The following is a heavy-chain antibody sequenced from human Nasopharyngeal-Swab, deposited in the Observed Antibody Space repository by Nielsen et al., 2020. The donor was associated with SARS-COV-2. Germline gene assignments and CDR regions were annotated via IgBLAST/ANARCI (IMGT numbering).Heavy chain of an antibody. CDR2: VYYSGST. D-gene: IGHD1-26*01. CDR1: GGSVSTTTYF. CDR3: ARGYGSFPYYFDH. V-gene: IGHV4-39*01. Sequence: SETLSLTCPVSGGSVSTTTYFWGWIRQPPGKGLEWIGTVYYSGSTYYNPSLKSRVTISVDTSKNQFSLKPNSVTATDTAVYYCARGYGSFPYYFDHWGQGTLVTVSS. J-gene: IGHJ4*02.